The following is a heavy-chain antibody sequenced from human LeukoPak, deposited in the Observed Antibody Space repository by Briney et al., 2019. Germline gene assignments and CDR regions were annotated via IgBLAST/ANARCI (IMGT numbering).Heavy chain of an antibody. D-gene: IGHD1-7*01. J-gene: IGHJ4*02. V-gene: IGHV3-23*01. CDR3: AKEGETGTRFDY. CDR2: ISGSGTGT. CDR1: GVNFSSSA. Sequence: PGGSLSLSCAASGVNFSSSAMSWVRQAPGKGLYWVSAISGSGTGTYYADSVKGRFTISRDNSKNTLYLEMNSLRAEDTAVYYCAKEGETGTRFDYWGQGTLVTVSS.